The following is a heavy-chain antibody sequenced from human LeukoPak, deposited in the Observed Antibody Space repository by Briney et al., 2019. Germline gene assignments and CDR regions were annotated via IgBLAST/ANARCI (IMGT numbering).Heavy chain of an antibody. V-gene: IGHV4-31*03. CDR1: GGSISSSGFY. J-gene: IGHJ4*02. CDR3: ARVRGSYYTPYLDY. Sequence: SETLSLTCTVSGGSISSSGFYWGWIRQHPGKGLEWIGYIYYSGSTYYNPSHKSRVTISVDTSKNQFSLKLSSVTAADTAVYYCARVRGSYYTPYLDYWGQGTLVTVSS. D-gene: IGHD1-26*01. CDR2: IYYSGST.